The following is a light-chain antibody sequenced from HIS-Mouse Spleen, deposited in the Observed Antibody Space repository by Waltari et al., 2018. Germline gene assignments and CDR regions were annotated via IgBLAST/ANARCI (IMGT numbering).Light chain of an antibody. CDR1: NIGSKS. CDR2: DDS. CDR3: QVWDSSSDHPYV. V-gene: IGLV3-21*03. J-gene: IGLJ1*01. Sequence: SYVLTQPPSVSVAPGKTARITCGGNNIGSKSVHWYQQKPGQAPGLGVYDDSDRPSGIPERFYGSNSGNTATLTISRVEAGDEADYYCQVWDSSSDHPYVFGTGTKVTVL.